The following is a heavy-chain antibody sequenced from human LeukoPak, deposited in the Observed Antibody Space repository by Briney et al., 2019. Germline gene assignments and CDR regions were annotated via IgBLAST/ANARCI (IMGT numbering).Heavy chain of an antibody. V-gene: IGHV1-69*13. D-gene: IGHD3-22*01. Sequence: AASVKVSCKASGGTFSSYAISWVRQAPGQGLEWMGGIIPIFGTANYAQKFQGRVTITADESTSTAYMELSSLRSEDTAVYYCARMHSSGYFDYFDYWGQGTLVTVSS. CDR1: GGTFSSYA. CDR2: IIPIFGTA. J-gene: IGHJ4*02. CDR3: ARMHSSGYFDYFDY.